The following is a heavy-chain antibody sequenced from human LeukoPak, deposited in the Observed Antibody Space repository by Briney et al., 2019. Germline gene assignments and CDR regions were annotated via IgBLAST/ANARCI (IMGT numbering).Heavy chain of an antibody. Sequence: ASVKVSCTASGYTFTSYYMHWVRQAPGQGLEWMGIINPSGGSTSYAQKFQGRVTTTRDTSTSTVYMELSSLRSEDTAVYYCASQAPYSSSWYEVDYWGQGTLVTVSS. V-gene: IGHV1-46*01. J-gene: IGHJ4*02. D-gene: IGHD6-13*01. CDR3: ASQAPYSSSWYEVDY. CDR2: INPSGGST. CDR1: GYTFTSYY.